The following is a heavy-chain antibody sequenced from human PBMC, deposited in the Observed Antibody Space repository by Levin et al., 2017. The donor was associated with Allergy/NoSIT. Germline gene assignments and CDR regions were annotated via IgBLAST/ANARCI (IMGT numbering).Heavy chain of an antibody. CDR2: IIPTLETA. CDR1: GCTLNTFG. Sequence: SVKVSCKTSGCTLNTFGLSWVRQAPGQGLEWMGGIIPTLETANYAQKFQGRVTITADKSTNTGYMELSNLRSDDTAVYYCASGFCSSTTSSPHYFYYYMDVWGTGTMVTVSS. D-gene: IGHD2-2*01. J-gene: IGHJ6*03. V-gene: IGHV1-69*10. CDR3: ASGFCSSTTSSPHYFYYYMDV.